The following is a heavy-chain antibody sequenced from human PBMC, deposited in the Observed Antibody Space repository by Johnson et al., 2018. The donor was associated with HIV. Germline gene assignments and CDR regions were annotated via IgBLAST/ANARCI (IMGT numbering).Heavy chain of an antibody. J-gene: IGHJ3*02. CDR2: LDSGGTT. CDR3: ARDRGIYEGAFDI. CDR1: GFTVSSNY. Sequence: VQLVESGGGLVQPGGSLKLSCAASGFTVSSNYMSWVRQAPGKGLEWVSLLDSGGTTYYVDSVKGRFTISRDNAKNSLYLQMNSLRAEDTAVYYCARDRGIYEGAFDIWGQGTMVTVSS. V-gene: IGHV3-66*01. D-gene: IGHD3-3*01.